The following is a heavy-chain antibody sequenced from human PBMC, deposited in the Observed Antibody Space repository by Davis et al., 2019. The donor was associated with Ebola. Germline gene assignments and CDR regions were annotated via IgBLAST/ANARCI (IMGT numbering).Heavy chain of an antibody. CDR2: MYSGGTT. J-gene: IGHJ6*02. CDR1: GFSVSTKY. V-gene: IGHV3-53*01. CDR3: ARGDFYYGVDV. Sequence: GGSLRLFCAASGFSVSTKYMNWVRQAPGKGLQWVSIMYSGGTTYYADSVKGRFTISRDSSKNTVYLQMNNLRAEDTAVYYCARGDFYYGVDVWGQGTTVTVSS.